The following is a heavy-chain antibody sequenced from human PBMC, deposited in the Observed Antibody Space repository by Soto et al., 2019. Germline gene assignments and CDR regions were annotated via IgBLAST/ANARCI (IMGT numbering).Heavy chain of an antibody. Sequence: QVLQSGGGSAQPRGALRVSCEVPALTFNKVAMSWVRQAPGKGLELVAGISGKGEKTDYAETVKGGFSISRDNCKNTVYLQLNNLGPADTAIYYCAKGQQGPLYIYDSDRFHADDAFDVWGQGTVVSVSS. CDR2: ISGKGEKT. D-gene: IGHD3-22*01. J-gene: IGHJ3*01. CDR3: AKGQQGPLYIYDSDRFHADDAFDV. V-gene: IGHV3-23*01. CDR1: ALTFNKVA.